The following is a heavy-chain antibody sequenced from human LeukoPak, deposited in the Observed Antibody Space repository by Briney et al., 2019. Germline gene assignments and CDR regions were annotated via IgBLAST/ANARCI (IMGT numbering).Heavy chain of an antibody. V-gene: IGHV3-30-3*01. CDR1: GFTFSSYA. CDR2: ISYDGSNK. J-gene: IGHJ4*02. CDR3: AKDLGRFGVGVSLDF. D-gene: IGHD3-3*01. Sequence: PGRSLRLSCAASGFTFSSYAMHWVRQAPGKGLEWVAVISYDGSNKYYADSVKGRFTISREWSRNTLYLQMNSLRVEDSAAYYCAKDLGRFGVGVSLDFWGQGTLVTVAS.